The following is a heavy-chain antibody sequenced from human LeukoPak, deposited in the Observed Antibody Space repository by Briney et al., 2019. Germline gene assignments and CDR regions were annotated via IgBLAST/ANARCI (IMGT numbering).Heavy chain of an antibody. CDR2: ISYDGSNK. CDR1: GFTFSSYA. CDR3: ARSASGYSLYYFDY. Sequence: GGSLRLSCAASGFTFSSYAMHWVRQAPGKGLEWVAVISYDGSNKYYADSVKGRFTISRDNSKNTLYLQMSSLRAEDTAVYYCARSASGYSLYYFDYWGQGTLVTVSS. V-gene: IGHV3-30-3*01. D-gene: IGHD3-22*01. J-gene: IGHJ4*02.